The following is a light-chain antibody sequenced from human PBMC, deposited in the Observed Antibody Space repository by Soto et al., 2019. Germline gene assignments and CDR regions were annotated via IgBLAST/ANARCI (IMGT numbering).Light chain of an antibody. V-gene: IGKV2-28*01. Sequence: DIVMTQSPLSLPVTPGEPASISCRSSQSLLHSNGYNYFDWYLQKPGQSPQLLIFLGSYRASGVPDRFSSSRSGTDFTLKISRVEAEDVGVYFCMQTRQTPFTFGPGTKVDIK. CDR3: MQTRQTPFT. J-gene: IGKJ3*01. CDR2: LGS. CDR1: QSLLHSNGYNY.